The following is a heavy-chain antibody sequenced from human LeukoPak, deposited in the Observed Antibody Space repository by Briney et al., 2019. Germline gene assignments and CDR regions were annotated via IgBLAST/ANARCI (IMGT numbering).Heavy chain of an antibody. J-gene: IGHJ3*01. V-gene: IGHV3-48*04. Sequence: GGSLRLSCAASGFTFSSYSMNWVRQAPGKGLEWGSYISGSSSTIYYADSVKGRFAISRDNAKNSVSLQMNSLRVEDTAMYYCARYTVVSSPGAFDLWGQGTMVTVSS. D-gene: IGHD2-21*01. CDR3: ARYTVVSSPGAFDL. CDR2: ISGSSSTI. CDR1: GFTFSSYS.